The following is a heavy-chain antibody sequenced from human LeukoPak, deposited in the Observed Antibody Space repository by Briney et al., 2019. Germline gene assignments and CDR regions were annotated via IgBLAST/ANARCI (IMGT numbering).Heavy chain of an antibody. J-gene: IGHJ4*02. V-gene: IGHV4-34*01. CDR3: ARPGYSSSWYFY. D-gene: IGHD6-13*01. CDR1: GGSFSGYY. Sequence: SETLSLTCAVYGGSFSGYYWSWIRQPPGKGLEWIGEINHSGSTNYNPSLKSRVTISVDTSKNQFSLKLSSVTAADTAVYYCARPGYSSSWYFYWGQGTLVTVSS. CDR2: INHSGST.